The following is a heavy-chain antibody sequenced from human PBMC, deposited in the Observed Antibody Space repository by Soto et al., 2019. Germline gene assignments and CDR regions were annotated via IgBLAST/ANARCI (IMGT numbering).Heavy chain of an antibody. CDR3: AKAFDKWLVIFFGFDY. D-gene: IGHD6-19*01. V-gene: IGHV3-23*01. J-gene: IGHJ4*02. CDR1: GFTFSSYA. CDR2: ISGSGGST. Sequence: AGGSLRLSCAASGFTFSSYAMSWVRQAPGKGLEWVSAISGSGGSTYYADSVKGRFTISRDNSKNTLYLQMNSLRAEDTALYYCAKAFDKWLVIFFGFDYWGQGTLVTVSS.